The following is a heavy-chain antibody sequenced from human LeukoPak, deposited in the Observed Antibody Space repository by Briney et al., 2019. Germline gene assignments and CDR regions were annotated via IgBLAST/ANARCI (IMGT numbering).Heavy chain of an antibody. D-gene: IGHD3-10*01. CDR1: GGTFSSYA. V-gene: IGHV1-69*13. CDR2: IIPIFGTA. J-gene: IGHJ6*02. Sequence: SVKVSCKASGGTFSSYAISWVRQAPGQGLEWMGGIIPIFGTANYAQKFQGRVTITADESTSTAYMELSSLRSEDTAVYYCAREAWGAGSGSHYYYYGMDVWGQGTTVTVSS. CDR3: AREAWGAGSGSHYYYYGMDV.